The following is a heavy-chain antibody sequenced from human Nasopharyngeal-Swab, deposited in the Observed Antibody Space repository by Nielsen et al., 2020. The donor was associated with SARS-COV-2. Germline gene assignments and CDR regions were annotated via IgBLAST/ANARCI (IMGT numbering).Heavy chain of an antibody. V-gene: IGHV3-21*01. CDR1: GLTFSSYS. D-gene: IGHD3-3*01. CDR2: ISSSSSYI. J-gene: IGHJ6*02. Sequence: GGSLRLSCAASGLTFSSYSMNWVRQAPGNGLEWVSSISSSSSYIYYAHSVKGRFTISRDNAKNSLYLQMNSLRAEDTAVYYCARDLRITIFGVAPYYYYGMDVWGQGTTVTVSS. CDR3: ARDLRITIFGVAPYYYYGMDV.